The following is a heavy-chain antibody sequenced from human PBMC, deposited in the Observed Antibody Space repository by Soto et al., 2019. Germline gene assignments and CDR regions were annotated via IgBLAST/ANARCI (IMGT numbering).Heavy chain of an antibody. Sequence: QVQLRESGPGLVKPSETLSLTCIVSGGAISNYFWSWIRQPPGKGPEWLGYINYNGNTNYNPSLKKRAKMSIDTSKMEFSLKLRSVTATDTAVYFCARVEDGIEGPGRSEYFDHGGQGTLFTVSS. CDR3: ARVEDGIEGPGRSEYFDH. D-gene: IGHD3-3*01. V-gene: IGHV4-59*01. J-gene: IGHJ4*02. CDR2: INYNGNT. CDR1: GGAISNYF.